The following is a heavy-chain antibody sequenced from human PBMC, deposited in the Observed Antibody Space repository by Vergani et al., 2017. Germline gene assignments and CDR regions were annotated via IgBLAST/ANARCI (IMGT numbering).Heavy chain of an antibody. CDR3: ARDSYYDSSGMSPGLATY. V-gene: IGHV1-18*04. Sequence: QVQLVQSGAEVKKPGASVKVSCKASGYTFTSYGISWVRQAPGQGLEWMGWISAYNGNTNYAQKLQGGVTMTTDTSTSTAYMELRSLRSDDTAVYYCARDSYYDSSGMSPGLATYWGQGTLVTVSS. D-gene: IGHD3-22*01. J-gene: IGHJ4*02. CDR1: GYTFTSYG. CDR2: ISAYNGNT.